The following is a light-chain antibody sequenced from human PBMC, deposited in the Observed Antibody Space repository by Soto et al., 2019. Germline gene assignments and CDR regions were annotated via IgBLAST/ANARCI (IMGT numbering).Light chain of an antibody. Sequence: QSVLTQPPSASGSPGQSVTISRTGTSSDVGGYNYVSWYQQHPGKVPKLIVYEVNKRPSGVPDRFSGSKSGNTASLTVSGLQAEDEADYYCTSYAGGNNVFGTGTKLTVL. V-gene: IGLV2-8*01. J-gene: IGLJ1*01. CDR2: EVN. CDR3: TSYAGGNNV. CDR1: SSDVGGYNY.